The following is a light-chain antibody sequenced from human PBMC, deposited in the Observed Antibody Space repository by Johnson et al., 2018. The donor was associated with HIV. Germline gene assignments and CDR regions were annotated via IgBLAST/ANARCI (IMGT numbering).Light chain of an antibody. Sequence: QSVLTQPPSVSAAPGQKVTISCYGSSSNIGNNYVSWYQQVPGAAPKLLIYDNNRRPSGIPDRFSGSKSGTSATLGITGLQTGDEADYYCGTWDSSLYAYVFGTVTKVAVL. CDR3: GTWDSSLYAYV. V-gene: IGLV1-51*01. J-gene: IGLJ1*01. CDR2: DNN. CDR1: SSNIGNNY.